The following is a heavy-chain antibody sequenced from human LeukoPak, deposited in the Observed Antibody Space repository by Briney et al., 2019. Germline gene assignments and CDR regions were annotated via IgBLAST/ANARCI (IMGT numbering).Heavy chain of an antibody. CDR1: RFTFSSYS. V-gene: IGHV3-21*01. CDR3: ARGYGDYPLYFDY. D-gene: IGHD4-17*01. Sequence: GGSLRLSCAASRFTFSSYSMNWVRQAPGKGLEWVSSISSSSSYIYYADSVKGRFTISRDNAKNSLYLQMNSLRAEDTAVYYCARGYGDYPLYFDYWGQGTLVTVSS. CDR2: ISSSSSYI. J-gene: IGHJ4*02.